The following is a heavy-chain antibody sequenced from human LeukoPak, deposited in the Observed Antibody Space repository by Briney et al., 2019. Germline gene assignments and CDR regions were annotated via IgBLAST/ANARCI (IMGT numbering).Heavy chain of an antibody. V-gene: IGHV4-38-2*02. D-gene: IGHD1-26*01. CDR2: IYYSGST. J-gene: IGHJ4*02. CDR1: GYSISSGYY. Sequence: SETLSLTCTVSGYSISSGYYWGWIRQPPGKGLEWIGSIYYSGSTYYNPSLKSRVTISVDTSKNQFSLKLSSVTAADTAVYYCARNHQGGSYYFDYWGQGTLVTVSS. CDR3: ARNHQGGSYYFDY.